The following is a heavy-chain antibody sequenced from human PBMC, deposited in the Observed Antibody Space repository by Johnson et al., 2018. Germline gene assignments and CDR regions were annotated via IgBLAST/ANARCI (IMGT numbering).Heavy chain of an antibody. D-gene: IGHD2-15*01. V-gene: IGHV3-7*01. CDR3: ARGFCGGGSCYAPGGAVDI. Sequence: VQLVQSGGGLVQPGGSLRLSCAASGFTFSSYWMSWVRQAPGKGLEWVANIKQDGSEKYYVDSVKGRFTISRDNAKNSLYLQMNSLRAEDTAVYYCARGFCGGGSCYAPGGAVDIWGQGTMVTVSS. J-gene: IGHJ3*02. CDR1: GFTFSSYW. CDR2: IKQDGSEK.